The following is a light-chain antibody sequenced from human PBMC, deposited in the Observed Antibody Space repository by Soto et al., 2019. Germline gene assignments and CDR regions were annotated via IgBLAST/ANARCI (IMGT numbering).Light chain of an antibody. V-gene: IGLV1-40*01. CDR2: ADN. CDR3: QSYDTSLSGVI. J-gene: IGLJ2*01. CDR1: SSNIGAGYD. Sequence: QAVVTQTPSVSGAPGQTITMSCTGSSSNIGAGYDVHWYQQVPGAAPRLLIYADNNRPSGVPDRFSASKSGTSASLAITGLQDEDEASYYCQSYDTSLSGVIFGAGTKLTVL.